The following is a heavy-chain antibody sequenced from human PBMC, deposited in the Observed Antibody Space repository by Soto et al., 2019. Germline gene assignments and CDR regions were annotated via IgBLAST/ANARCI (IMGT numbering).Heavy chain of an antibody. CDR1: GFTVSSNY. D-gene: IGHD6-19*01. Sequence: EGQLVESGGGLVQPGGSLRLSCAASGFTVSSNYMSWVRQAPGKGLEWVSVIYSGGSTYYADSVKGRFTISRDNSKNTLYLQMNSLRAEDTAVYYCARDRPYSSGWYHDYWGQGTLVTVSS. V-gene: IGHV3-66*01. CDR3: ARDRPYSSGWYHDY. CDR2: IYSGGST. J-gene: IGHJ4*02.